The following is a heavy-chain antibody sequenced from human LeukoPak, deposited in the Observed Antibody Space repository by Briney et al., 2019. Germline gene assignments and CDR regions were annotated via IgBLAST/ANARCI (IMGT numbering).Heavy chain of an antibody. J-gene: IGHJ5*02. Sequence: SETLSLTCAVYGGSFSGYYWSWIRQPPGKGLEWIGYIYYSGSTNYNPSLKSRVTISVDTSKNQFSLKLSSVTAADTAVYYCARDTHSEGFDPWGQGTLVTVSS. CDR3: ARDTHSEGFDP. V-gene: IGHV4-59*01. CDR2: IYYSGST. CDR1: GGSFSGYY. D-gene: IGHD5-18*01.